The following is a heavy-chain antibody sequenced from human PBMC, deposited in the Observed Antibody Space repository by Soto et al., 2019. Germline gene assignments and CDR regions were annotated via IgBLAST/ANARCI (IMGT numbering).Heavy chain of an antibody. D-gene: IGHD1-26*01. J-gene: IGHJ4*02. Sequence: QVQLVQSGAEVTKPGSSVKVSCKASGGTFSSYSINWVRQAPGQGLEWMGEIIPIFGTANYAQKFQGRVTITADESTSTAYMELVSLRSEDTAVYYCARDGGRHSGGIDYWGQGTLVTVSS. V-gene: IGHV1-69*01. CDR2: IIPIFGTA. CDR3: ARDGGRHSGGIDY. CDR1: GGTFSSYS.